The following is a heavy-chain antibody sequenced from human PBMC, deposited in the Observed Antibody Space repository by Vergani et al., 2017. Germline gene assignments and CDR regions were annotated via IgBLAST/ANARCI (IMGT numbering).Heavy chain of an antibody. CDR2: IYTTGST. D-gene: IGHD2-21*02. Sequence: QVQLQESGPGLMKPSQTLSLTCTVFGDSIFSGNYYWSWIRQPAENELEWIGRIYTTGSTNYNPSLESRVTMSLDSSRNRFSLSLSSVTAADTAVYYCARNPYCGGDCYSDAFDIWGQGTMVTVSS. J-gene: IGHJ3*02. CDR3: ARNPYCGGDCYSDAFDI. CDR1: GDSIFSGNYY. V-gene: IGHV4-61*02.